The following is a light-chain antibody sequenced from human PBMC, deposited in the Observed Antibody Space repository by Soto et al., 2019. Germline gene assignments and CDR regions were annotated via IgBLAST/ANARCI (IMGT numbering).Light chain of an antibody. CDR1: QSISSY. Sequence: DLQMTQSSSSLSASVGDRVTITCRASQSISSYLNWYQQKPGKAPKLLIYAASSLQSGVPSRFSGSGSGTDFTLTISSLQPEDFATYYCQQNYSTPVFGPGTKLEIK. J-gene: IGKJ2*01. CDR3: QQNYSTPV. V-gene: IGKV1-39*01. CDR2: AAS.